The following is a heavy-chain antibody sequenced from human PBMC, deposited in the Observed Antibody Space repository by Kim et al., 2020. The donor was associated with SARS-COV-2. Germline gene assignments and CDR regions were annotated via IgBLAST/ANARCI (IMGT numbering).Heavy chain of an antibody. CDR1: GGSFSGYY. CDR2: INHSGST. Sequence: SETLSLTCAVYGGSFSGYYWSWIRQPPGKGLEWIGEINHSGSTNYNPSLKSRVTISVDTSKNQFSLKLSSVTAADTAVYYCARAVPVYYYGMDVWGQGTTVTVSS. CDR3: ARAVPVYYYGMDV. J-gene: IGHJ6*02. D-gene: IGHD6-6*01. V-gene: IGHV4-34*01.